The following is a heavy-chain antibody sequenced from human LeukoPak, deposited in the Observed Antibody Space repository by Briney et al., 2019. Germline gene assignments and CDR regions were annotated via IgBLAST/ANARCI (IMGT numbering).Heavy chain of an antibody. Sequence: SETLSLTCTVSGGSISSYYWSWIRQPAGKGLEWIGRIYTSGSTNYNPSLKSRVTISVDTSKNQFSLKLSSVTAADTAVYYCARAVRIAAAGRGVDYYYYMDVWGKGTTVTVSS. CDR1: GGSISSYY. CDR2: IYTSGST. V-gene: IGHV4-4*07. D-gene: IGHD6-13*01. J-gene: IGHJ6*03. CDR3: ARAVRIAAAGRGVDYYYYMDV.